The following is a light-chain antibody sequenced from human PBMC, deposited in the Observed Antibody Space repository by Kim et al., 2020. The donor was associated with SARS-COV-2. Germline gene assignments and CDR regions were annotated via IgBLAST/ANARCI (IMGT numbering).Light chain of an antibody. CDR1: SSDVGGYNY. Sequence: QSALTQPASVSGSPGQSITISCTGSSSDVGGYNYVSWYQQRPGKAPKLMIYDVHNRPSGVSDRFSGSKSGNTASLTISGLQAEDEADYYCSSYTSSDTLVFGGGTKLIVL. J-gene: IGLJ2*01. CDR2: DVH. CDR3: SSYTSSDTLV. V-gene: IGLV2-14*03.